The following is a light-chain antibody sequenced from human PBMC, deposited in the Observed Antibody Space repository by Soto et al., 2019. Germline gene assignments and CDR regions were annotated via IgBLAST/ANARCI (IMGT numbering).Light chain of an antibody. CDR1: KSVSNN. Sequence: EIVMTQSPATLSVPPGERAILSCRASKSVSNNLAWYQQKPGQAPRLLIYGASTRATGIPARFSGSGSGTEFTLSISSLQSEDFAIYYCQQYNNWPPLTFGGGTKVEIK. CDR3: QQYNNWPPLT. CDR2: GAS. V-gene: IGKV3-15*01. J-gene: IGKJ4*01.